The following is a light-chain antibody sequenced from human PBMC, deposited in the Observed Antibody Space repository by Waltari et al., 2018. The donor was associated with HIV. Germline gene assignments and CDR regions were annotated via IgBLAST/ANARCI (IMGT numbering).Light chain of an antibody. J-gene: IGLJ2*01. CDR2: EVS. CDR3: SSYAGSNNLL. CDR1: SSDVGGYNY. V-gene: IGLV2-8*01. Sequence: QSALTQPPSASGSPGQSVTISCTGTSSDVGGYNYVSWYQQPPGKAPKPIIYEVSKRPSGVPDRFSGSKSGNTASLTVSGLQAEDEADYYCSSYAGSNNLLFGGGTKLTVL.